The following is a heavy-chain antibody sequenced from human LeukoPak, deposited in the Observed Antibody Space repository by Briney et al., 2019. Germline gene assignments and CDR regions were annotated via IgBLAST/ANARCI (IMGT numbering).Heavy chain of an antibody. V-gene: IGHV3-23*01. D-gene: IGHD6-19*01. CDR3: AKGIAVAGTFDY. Sequence: GGSLRLSCAASGFTFISYAMSWVRQAPGKGLEWVSSISGSGGRTSYADSVQGRFTISRDNSKNTLYLQMNSLRAEDTAVYYCAKGIAVAGTFDYWGQGTLVTVSS. CDR2: ISGSGGRT. CDR1: GFTFISYA. J-gene: IGHJ4*02.